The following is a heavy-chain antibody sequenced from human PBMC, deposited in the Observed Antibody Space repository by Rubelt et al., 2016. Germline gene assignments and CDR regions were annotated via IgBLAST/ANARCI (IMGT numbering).Heavy chain of an antibody. CDR1: CGSISRSSYY. V-gene: IGHV4-39*02. CDR3: VRVEIGVALDY. Sequence: QLQLQESGPGLLKSSETLSLTCTVSCGSISRSSYYWGWIRQPPGKGLEWIGSIYYSWSTYYNPTLQSRFTISVDTSNNHCSLNLNSVTAADTALYYCVRVEIGVALDYWGRGTRVTVSS. J-gene: IGHJ4*02. D-gene: IGHD2-8*01. CDR2: IYYSWST.